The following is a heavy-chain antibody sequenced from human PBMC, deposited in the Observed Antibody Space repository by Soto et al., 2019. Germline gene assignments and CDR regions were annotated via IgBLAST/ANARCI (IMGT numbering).Heavy chain of an antibody. J-gene: IGHJ4*02. CDR1: GFSLSTSGVG. CDR2: IYWDDDK. D-gene: IGHD3-10*01. V-gene: IGHV2-5*02. CDR3: AHINFAFGGQPTYGFDY. Sequence: QITLKESGPTLVKPTQTLTLTCTFSGFSLSTSGVGVGWIRQPPGKALEWLALIYWDDDKRYSPSLKSRLTVTMDTSTYQVVLTLTNMDPVDTPTYFYAHINFAFGGQPTYGFDYWGQGTLVTVSS.